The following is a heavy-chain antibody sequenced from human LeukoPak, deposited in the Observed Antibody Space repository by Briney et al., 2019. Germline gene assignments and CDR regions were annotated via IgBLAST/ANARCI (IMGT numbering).Heavy chain of an antibody. CDR3: ARGQGYSYGYGV. Sequence: PGGSLRLSCAASGFTFSSYEMNWVRQAPGKGLEWVSYISSSGSTIYHADSVKGRFTISRDNAKNSLYLQMNSLRAEDTAVYYCARGQGYSYGYGVWGQGTLVTVSS. CDR2: ISSSGSTI. CDR1: GFTFSSYE. D-gene: IGHD5-18*01. J-gene: IGHJ4*02. V-gene: IGHV3-48*03.